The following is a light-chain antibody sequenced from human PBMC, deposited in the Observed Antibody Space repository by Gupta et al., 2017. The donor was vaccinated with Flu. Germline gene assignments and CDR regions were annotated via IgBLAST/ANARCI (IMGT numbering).Light chain of an antibody. CDR2: AAS. Sequence: DIQMTQSPSSLSAFVGDRVTITCRASQSISDYLNWYQQKPGKAPNLLIYAASSLQSGVPSRFSGSGSGTDFTLTISSLQPDDFATYYCQQSYSTPLTFGGGTKVDLK. J-gene: IGKJ4*01. CDR3: QQSYSTPLT. V-gene: IGKV1-39*01. CDR1: QSISDY.